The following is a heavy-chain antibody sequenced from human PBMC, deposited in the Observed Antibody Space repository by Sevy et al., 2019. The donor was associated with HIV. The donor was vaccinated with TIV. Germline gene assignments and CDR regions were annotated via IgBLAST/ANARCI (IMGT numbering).Heavy chain of an antibody. CDR2: FDPEDGET. J-gene: IGHJ4*02. D-gene: IGHD3-22*01. CDR1: GYTLTQLS. V-gene: IGHV1-24*01. Sequence: ASVKVSCKVSGYTLTQLSMHWVRQAPGKGLEWMESFDPEDGETIYAQKFQGRVTMTEDTSTDTAYMELSSLKSEDTAVFLYAITKDYYDSSGYPFDYWGQGTLVTVSS. CDR3: AITKDYYDSSGYPFDY.